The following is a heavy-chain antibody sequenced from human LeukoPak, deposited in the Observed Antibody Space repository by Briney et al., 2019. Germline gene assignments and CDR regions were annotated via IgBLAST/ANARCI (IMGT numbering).Heavy chain of an antibody. V-gene: IGHV4-39*01. CDR1: YGSISTTGYY. D-gene: IGHD3-10*01. CDR2: IYYSGGT. J-gene: IGHJ4*02. CDR3: ARHVRRIGELSDY. Sequence: KSSETLSLTCTVSYGSISTTGYYWGWIRQPPGKGLEWIGNIYYSGGTYYNPSLKSRVTMSVDTSKNRFSLRLSSVTASDTAVYYCARHVRRIGELSDYWGQGTLVTVSS.